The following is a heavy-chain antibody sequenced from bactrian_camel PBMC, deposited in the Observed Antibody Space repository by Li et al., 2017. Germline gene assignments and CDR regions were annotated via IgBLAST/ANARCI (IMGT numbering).Heavy chain of an antibody. Sequence: VQLVESGGGSVQAGGSLRLSCVASGVTYSSYCMSWFRQAPGKEREGIAFMDSDGSTSYADSVKGRFTISSDNAKNMVYLEMNSLKPEDTAVYYCTAVDCSGAVCSSFGVWGQGTQVTVS. CDR1: GVTYSSYC. CDR3: TAVDCSGAVCSSFGV. J-gene: IGHJ6*01. V-gene: IGHV3S10*01. CDR2: MDSDGST. D-gene: IGHD2*01.